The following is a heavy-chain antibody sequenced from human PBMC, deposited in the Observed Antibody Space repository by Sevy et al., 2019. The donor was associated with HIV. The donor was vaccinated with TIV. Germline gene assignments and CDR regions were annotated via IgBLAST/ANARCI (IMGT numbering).Heavy chain of an antibody. CDR2: TRNKADGYNT. V-gene: IGHV3-72*01. CDR1: GFTFSDHY. CDR3: STHAGIAAAGRVFDY. Sequence: GGSLRLSCAASGFTFSDHYMEWVRQAPGKGLEWVGRTRNKADGYNTEYAASVKGRFTISRDDSENSLYLQMNSLKTEDTAVYYCSTHAGIAAAGRVFDYWGQGALVTVSS. D-gene: IGHD6-13*01. J-gene: IGHJ4*02.